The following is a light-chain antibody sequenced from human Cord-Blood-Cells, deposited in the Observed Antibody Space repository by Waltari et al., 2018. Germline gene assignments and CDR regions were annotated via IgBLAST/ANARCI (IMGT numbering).Light chain of an antibody. V-gene: IGKV1-39*01. CDR1: KSISSD. CDR3: QQSYSTPYP. Sequence: DIQMTQSPSSLSASVGDRVNITCRASKSISSDLNWYQQKPGKAPKLLIYAASSLQSGGPSRFSGSGTGTDFTLTISSLQPEDFAAYYGQQSYSTPYPFGQGTKLVIK. J-gene: IGKJ2*01. CDR2: AAS.